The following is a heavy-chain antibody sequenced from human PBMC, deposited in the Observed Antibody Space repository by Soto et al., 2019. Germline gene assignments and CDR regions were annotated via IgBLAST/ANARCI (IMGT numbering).Heavy chain of an antibody. CDR3: ALTRRSSLLEVAGPGFEY. J-gene: IGHJ4*02. Sequence: PGGSLRLSCAASGFNFGVFGMHWVRQAPGKGLEWLSVLSSEGSEEYYADSVRGRFTISRDNSKNTLFLQMDSLRVDDTGVYYCALTRRSSLLEVAGPGFEYWGQGTLVTVSS. D-gene: IGHD6-19*01. V-gene: IGHV3-30*03. CDR1: GFNFGVFG. CDR2: LSSEGSEE.